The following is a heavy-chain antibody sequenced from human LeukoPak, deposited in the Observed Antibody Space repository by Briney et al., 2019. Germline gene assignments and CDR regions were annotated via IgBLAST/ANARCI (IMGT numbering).Heavy chain of an antibody. CDR3: AKDMGVRYCSSTSCYGCDY. CDR2: ISSSSSYI. V-gene: IGHV3-21*01. J-gene: IGHJ4*02. D-gene: IGHD2-2*01. Sequence: GGSLRLSCAASGFTFSSYSMNWVRQAPGKGLEWVSSISSSSSYIYYADSVKGRFTISRDNSKNTLYLQMNSLRAEDTAVYYCAKDMGVRYCSSTSCYGCDYWGQGTLVTVSS. CDR1: GFTFSSYS.